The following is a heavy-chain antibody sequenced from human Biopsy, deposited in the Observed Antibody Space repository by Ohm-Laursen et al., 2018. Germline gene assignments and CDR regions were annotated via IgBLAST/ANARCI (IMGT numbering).Heavy chain of an antibody. CDR1: GVTFDTYA. CDR3: VGGQRGPPIGVTVPGDAFDL. D-gene: IGHD2/OR15-2a*01. V-gene: IGHV1-69*13. CDR2: RIPYFNTI. J-gene: IGHJ3*01. Sequence: SVKVSCKASGVTFDTYAFGWVRQAPGQGLEWMGGRIPYFNTIYYARNFQDRAVITADRSARTTDMQLSGLRLDDTAVYYCVGGQRGPPIGVTVPGDAFDLWGPGTMVTVSP.